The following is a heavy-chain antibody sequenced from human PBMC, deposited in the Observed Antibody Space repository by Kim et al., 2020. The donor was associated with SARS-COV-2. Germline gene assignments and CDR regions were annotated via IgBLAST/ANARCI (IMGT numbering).Heavy chain of an antibody. V-gene: IGHV3-23*01. CDR3: AKGHLDHQTVGYYYYGMDV. Sequence: GGSLRLSCAASGFTFSSYAMSWVRQAPGKGLEWVSAISGSGGSTYYADSVKGRFTISRDNSKNTLYLQMNSLRAEDTAVYYCAKGHLDHQTVGYYYYGMDVWGQGTTVTVSS. D-gene: IGHD3-3*01. CDR1: GFTFSSYA. CDR2: ISGSGGST. J-gene: IGHJ6*02.